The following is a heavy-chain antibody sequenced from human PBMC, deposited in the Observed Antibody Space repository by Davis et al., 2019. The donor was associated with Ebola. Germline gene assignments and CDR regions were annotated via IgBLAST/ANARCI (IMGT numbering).Heavy chain of an antibody. D-gene: IGHD1-26*01. V-gene: IGHV3-7*03. J-gene: IGHJ3*02. CDR2: IKQDGSDK. CDR3: AREAIVGGTDDAFDI. CDR1: GFTFSSYY. Sequence: GESLKISCAASGFTFSSYYMSWVRQAPGKGLEWVANIKQDGSDKYYVDSVNGRFTISRDKAKNSLYLQMNSLRAEDTAVYYCAREAIVGGTDDAFDIWGQGTMVTVSS.